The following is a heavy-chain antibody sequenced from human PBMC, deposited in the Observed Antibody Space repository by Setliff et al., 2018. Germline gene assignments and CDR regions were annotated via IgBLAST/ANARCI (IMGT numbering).Heavy chain of an antibody. V-gene: IGHV3-21*01. CDR3: ARGPAKSAGQWGSHFFDY. CDR2: ISSSSSYI. CDR1: GFTFSSYS. Sequence: PGGSLRLSCAASGFTFSSYSMNWVRQAPGKGLEWVSSISSSSSYIYYADSVKGRFTISRDNAKNTLYLQMDSLRAEDTAVYYCARGPAKSAGQWGSHFFDYWGQGTLVTVSS. J-gene: IGHJ4*02. D-gene: IGHD2-2*01.